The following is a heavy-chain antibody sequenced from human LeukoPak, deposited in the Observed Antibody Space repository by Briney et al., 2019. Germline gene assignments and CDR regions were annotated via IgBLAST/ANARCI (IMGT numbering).Heavy chain of an antibody. D-gene: IGHD1-26*01. CDR1: GFTFSDYC. CDR2: ISSSGDYI. V-gene: IGHV3-21*01. Sequence: PGGSLRLSCAASGFTFSDYCMNWIRQAPGKGLEWVSSISSSGDYIYYADSVKGQFTISRDNAKNSLFLQMNSLRAEDTAVYYCARGGPGRSLTIVPERTKYYMDVWGKGATVTVSS. CDR3: ARGGPGRSLTIVPERTKYYMDV. J-gene: IGHJ6*03.